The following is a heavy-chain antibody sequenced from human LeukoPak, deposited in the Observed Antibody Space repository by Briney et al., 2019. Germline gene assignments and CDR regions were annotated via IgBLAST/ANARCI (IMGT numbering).Heavy chain of an antibody. CDR1: GYSISSGYH. CDR3: ARDVTTGYHDY. J-gene: IGHJ4*02. V-gene: IGHV4-38-2*02. Sequence: SETLSLTCGVSGYSISSGYHWGWIRQPPGKGLEWIGSIYHSGPTYYNPSLKSRVTISVDTSNNQFSLKLTSVTAADTAVYYCARDVTTGYHDYWGQGSLVTVSS. CDR2: IYHSGPT. D-gene: IGHD1-1*01.